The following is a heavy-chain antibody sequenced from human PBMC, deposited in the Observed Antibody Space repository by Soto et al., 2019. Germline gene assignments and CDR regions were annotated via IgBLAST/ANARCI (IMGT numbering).Heavy chain of an antibody. V-gene: IGHV1-69*13. CDR1: GGTFSSYA. D-gene: IGHD3-22*01. J-gene: IGHJ1*01. CDR2: IIPIFGTA. Sequence: SVKVSCKASGGTFSSYAISWVRQAPAQGPEWMGGIIPIFGTANYAQKFQGRVTITADESTSTAYMELSSLRSEDTAGYYWARPGDNYYDSSGYFEHRGQRCLFTVAS. CDR3: ARPGDNYYDSSGYFEH.